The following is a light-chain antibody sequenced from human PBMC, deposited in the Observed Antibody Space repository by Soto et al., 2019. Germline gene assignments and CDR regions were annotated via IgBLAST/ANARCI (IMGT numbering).Light chain of an antibody. CDR1: QSVSSTF. Sequence: EIVLTQSPGTLSLSPGDSATLSCRASQSVSSTFLAWYQHKPGRPPRLLIHGASSRATGIPDRFTGSGSGTDFTLTISRLEPEDFAVYYWQQYGSSPIFSFGPGTSVDI. V-gene: IGKV3-20*01. CDR2: GAS. J-gene: IGKJ3*01. CDR3: QQYGSSPIFS.